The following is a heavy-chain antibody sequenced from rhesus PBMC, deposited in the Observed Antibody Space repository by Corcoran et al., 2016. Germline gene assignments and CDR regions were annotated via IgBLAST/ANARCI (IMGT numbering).Heavy chain of an antibody. V-gene: IGHV2-152*01. CDR2: IYWDDDK. J-gene: IGHJ6*01. Sequence: QVTLKESGPALVKPTQTLTLTCTFSGFSLPTSGMGVGWSRKPPAKALEWLALIYWDDDKRYSTSLKSRLTISKDTSKNQVLLTMTNMDPMDTATYYCTRGGYGSSYGLDSWGQGVVVTVSS. CDR3: TRGGYGSSYGLDS. CDR1: GFSLPTSGMG. D-gene: IGHD4-29*01.